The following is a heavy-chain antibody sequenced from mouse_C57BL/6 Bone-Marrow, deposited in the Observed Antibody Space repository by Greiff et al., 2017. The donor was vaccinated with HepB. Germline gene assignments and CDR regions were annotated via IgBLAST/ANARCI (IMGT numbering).Heavy chain of an antibody. Sequence: VQLQQSGAELVRPGASVTLSCKASGYTFTDYEMHWVKQTPVHGLEWIGAIDPETGGTAYNQKFKGKAILTADKSSSTAYMELRSLTSEDSAVYYCTRGLRLLFDYWGQGTTLTGSS. CDR1: GYTFTDYE. D-gene: IGHD3-2*02. CDR3: TRGLRLLFDY. CDR2: IDPETGGT. V-gene: IGHV1-15*01. J-gene: IGHJ2*01.